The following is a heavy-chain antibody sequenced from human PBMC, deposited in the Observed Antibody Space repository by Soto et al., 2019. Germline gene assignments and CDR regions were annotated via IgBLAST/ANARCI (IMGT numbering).Heavy chain of an antibody. V-gene: IGHV1-69*01. CDR2: IIPILGSA. J-gene: IGHJ4*02. CDR3: ARDRHTAGGGDCYPTYFDY. D-gene: IGHD2-21*02. Sequence: QVQLVQSGAEVKKTGSSVEVSCKASGGTFSSYAISWVRQAPGQGLEWMGGIIPILGSANYAQKFNGSVTITAYESTSTADMGLSSMRYEDKAVYYCARDRHTAGGGDCYPTYFDYWGQGTLVTVSS. CDR1: GGTFSSYA.